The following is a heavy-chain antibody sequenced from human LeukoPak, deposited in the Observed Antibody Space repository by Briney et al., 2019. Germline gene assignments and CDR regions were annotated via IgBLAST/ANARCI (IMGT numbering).Heavy chain of an antibody. J-gene: IGHJ4*02. V-gene: IGHV3-9*01. CDR3: AKDKSDCSSISCYTPFDY. Sequence: GGSLRLSCAASGFTFADYAMHWVRQAPGKGLEWVSGISWNSGAIGYADSVKGRFTISRDNAKNSLYLQMNGLRAEDTALYYCAKDKSDCSSISCYTPFDYWGQGTLVTVSS. CDR1: GFTFADYA. D-gene: IGHD2-2*02. CDR2: ISWNSGAI.